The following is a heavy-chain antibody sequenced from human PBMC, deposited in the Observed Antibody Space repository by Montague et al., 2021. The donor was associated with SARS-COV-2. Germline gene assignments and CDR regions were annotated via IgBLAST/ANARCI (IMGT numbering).Heavy chain of an antibody. CDR1: GFSLSTSGMC. J-gene: IGHJ3*02. CDR2: IDWDDDK. CDR3: ARILATVNAFDI. V-gene: IGHV2-70*11. D-gene: IGHD4-17*01. Sequence: PALVKPTQTLTLTCTFSGFSLSTSGMCVSWIRQPPGKALEWLARIDWDDDKYYSTSLKTRLTISKDTSKDQVVLTMTNMDPVDTATYYCARILATVNAFDIWGQGTMVTVSS.